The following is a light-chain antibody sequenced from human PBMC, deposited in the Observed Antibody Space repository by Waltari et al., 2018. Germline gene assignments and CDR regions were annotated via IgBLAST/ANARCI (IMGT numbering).Light chain of an antibody. J-gene: IGLJ2*01. Sequence: QSALTQPASVSGSPGQAITIPCTGTSSDVGGDTYVPWYQQQPSKAPKLMIYDVTKRPSGVSNRFSGSKSATTASLTISGLQAEDEADYYCSSYTINSTSVVFGGGTKVTVL. CDR2: DVT. V-gene: IGLV2-14*03. CDR1: SSDVGGDTY. CDR3: SSYTINSTSVV.